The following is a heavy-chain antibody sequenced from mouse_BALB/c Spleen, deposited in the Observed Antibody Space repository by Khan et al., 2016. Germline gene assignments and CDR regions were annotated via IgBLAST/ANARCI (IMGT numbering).Heavy chain of an antibody. V-gene: IGHV6-6*01. CDR3: RSAYFDY. Sequence: EVQLEEPGGGLVQPGGTMKRSCAASGFTFSDAGMDWVRQPPEKGLEWVAETRSKANNHATYYVESVKGRFPIPRDESKSRVYLQMNSLRAEVTGIYYCRSAYFDYWGQGTTLTVSS. CDR2: TRSKANNHAT. CDR1: GFTFSDAG. D-gene: IGHD6-1*01. J-gene: IGHJ2*01.